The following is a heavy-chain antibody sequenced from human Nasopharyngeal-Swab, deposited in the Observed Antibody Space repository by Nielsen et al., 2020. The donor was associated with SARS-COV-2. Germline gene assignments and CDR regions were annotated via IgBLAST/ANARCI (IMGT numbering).Heavy chain of an antibody. CDR3: ARGAFGLGHSWFDP. Sequence: ASVKVSCKTSGYIFNNYGLNWVRQATGQGLEWMGWMNPKSGDVGYAQKFQGRVTMTRNTSTTTAYMELSSLRHEDTAVYYCARGAFGLGHSWFDPWGQGTLVTVSS. V-gene: IGHV1-8*01. CDR1: GYIFNNYG. D-gene: IGHD3-16*01. CDR2: MNPKSGDV. J-gene: IGHJ5*02.